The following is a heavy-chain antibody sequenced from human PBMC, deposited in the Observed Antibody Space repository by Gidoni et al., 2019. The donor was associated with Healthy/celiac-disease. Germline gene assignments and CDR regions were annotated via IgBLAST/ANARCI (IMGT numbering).Heavy chain of an antibody. CDR3: ARGVRFLEWFRYYYYYMDV. Sequence: QVQLVQSGAEVKKPGASVQVSCKASGYTFTSYDINWVRQATGQGLEWMGWMNPNSGNTGYAQKFQGRVTMTRNTSISTAYMELSSLRSEDTAVYYCARGVRFLEWFRYYYYYMDVWGKGTTVTVSS. CDR2: MNPNSGNT. CDR1: GYTFTSYD. J-gene: IGHJ6*03. D-gene: IGHD3-3*01. V-gene: IGHV1-8*01.